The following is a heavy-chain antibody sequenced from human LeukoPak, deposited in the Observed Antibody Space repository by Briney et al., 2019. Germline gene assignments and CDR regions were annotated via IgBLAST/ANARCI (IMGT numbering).Heavy chain of an antibody. CDR2: IWSDGNK. CDR1: GFTFSTYG. J-gene: IGHJ3*02. V-gene: IGHV3-33*06. Sequence: GGSLRLSCAATGFTFSTYGMHWVRQAPGKGLEWVAVIWSDGNKFYADSVRGRFTFSRDNSRNTLSLQMNSLRAEDTAVYYCVKERGPFDAFDIWGQGTMVTVSS. CDR3: VKERGPFDAFDI.